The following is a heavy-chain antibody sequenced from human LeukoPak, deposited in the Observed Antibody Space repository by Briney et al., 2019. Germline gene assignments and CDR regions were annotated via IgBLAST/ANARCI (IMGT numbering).Heavy chain of an antibody. D-gene: IGHD3-3*01. CDR2: IIPIFGTA. CDR3: ARSSGGYYTPYFDY. V-gene: IGHV1-69*05. J-gene: IGHJ4*02. Sequence: SVKVSCKASGGTFSSYVISWVRQAPGQGLEWMGRIIPIFGTANYAQKFQGRVTITTDESTSTAYMELSSLRSEDTAVYYCARSSGGYYTPYFDYWGQGTLVTVSS. CDR1: GGTFSSYV.